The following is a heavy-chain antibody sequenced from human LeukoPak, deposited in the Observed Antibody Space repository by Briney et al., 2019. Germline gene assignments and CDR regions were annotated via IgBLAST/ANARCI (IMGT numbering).Heavy chain of an antibody. CDR3: AKVGYCRSTSCPYFDY. CDR1: GFTFSSYA. Sequence: GGSLRLSCAASGFTFSSYAMSWVRQAPGKGLEWVSAISGSGGSTYYADSVKGRFTISRDNSKNTLYLQMNSLRAEDTAVYYCAKVGYCRSTSCPYFDYWGQGTLVTVSS. J-gene: IGHJ4*02. D-gene: IGHD2-2*01. V-gene: IGHV3-23*01. CDR2: ISGSGGST.